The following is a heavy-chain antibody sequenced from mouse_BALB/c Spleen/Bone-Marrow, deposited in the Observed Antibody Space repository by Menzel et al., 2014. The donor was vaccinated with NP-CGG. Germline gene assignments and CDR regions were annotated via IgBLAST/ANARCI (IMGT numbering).Heavy chain of an antibody. J-gene: IGHJ4*01. V-gene: IGHV1S81*02. Sequence: VQLQQSGAELVKPGASVKLSCKASGYTFTSYYMYWVKQRPGQGLEWIGEINPSNGGTNFNEKFKSKATLTVDKSSSTAYMQLSSLTSEDSAVYYCTRGRRYDMDYWGQGTSLTVSS. CDR2: INPSNGGT. CDR1: GYTFTSYY. CDR3: TRGRRYDMDY.